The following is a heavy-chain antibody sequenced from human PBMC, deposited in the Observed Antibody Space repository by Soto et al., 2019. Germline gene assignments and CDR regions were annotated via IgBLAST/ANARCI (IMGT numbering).Heavy chain of an antibody. V-gene: IGHV4-59*01. CDR2: NHHSGSA. J-gene: IGHJ5*01. D-gene: IGHD3-16*01. CDR3: ARGAGTVTAGEGAFDS. CDR1: GGSITNYY. Sequence: NPSETLSLTCTVFGGSITNYYWTWIRQAPGKGLGWIGVNHHSGSANNSPSLKSRLTISVDKSRNQFSLNLKSVTAADTAVYFCARGAGTVTAGEGAFDSWGQGILVTVSS.